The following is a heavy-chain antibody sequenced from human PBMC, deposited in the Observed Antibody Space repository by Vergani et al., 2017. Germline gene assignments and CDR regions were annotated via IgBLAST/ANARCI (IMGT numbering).Heavy chain of an antibody. Sequence: QVQLQESGPGLVKPSQTLSLTCTVSGGSISSGGYYWSWIRQHPGKGLEWIGYIYYSGSTYYNPSLKSRVTISGDTSKNQFSLKLSSVTAADTAVYYCARGLTGYYNVEVWFDPWGQGTLVTVSS. V-gene: IGHV4-31*03. CDR1: GGSISSGGYY. CDR2: IYYSGST. J-gene: IGHJ5*02. D-gene: IGHD3-9*01. CDR3: ARGLTGYYNVEVWFDP.